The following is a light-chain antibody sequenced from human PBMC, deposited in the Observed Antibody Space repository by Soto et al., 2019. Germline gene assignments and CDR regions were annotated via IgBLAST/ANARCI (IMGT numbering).Light chain of an antibody. J-gene: IGLJ2*01. Sequence: QSVLTQPPSVSGAPGQRVTISCSGSSSNIGARYDVHWYQQIPGTAPKLLIYGDTNRPSGVPDRISGSKSGTSASLAITGLQAEDEADYYCQSYDTTLSGWVFGGGTKVTVL. CDR1: SSNIGARYD. CDR3: QSYDTTLSGWV. CDR2: GDT. V-gene: IGLV1-40*01.